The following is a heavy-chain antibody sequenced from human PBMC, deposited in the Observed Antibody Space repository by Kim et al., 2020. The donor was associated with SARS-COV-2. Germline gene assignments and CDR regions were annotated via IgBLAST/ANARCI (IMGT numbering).Heavy chain of an antibody. CDR3: ARVNFLRASSGYHVGWFDP. Sequence: SETLSLTCTVSGGSISSYYWSWIRQPPGKGLEWIGYIYYSGSTNYNPSLKSRVTISVDTSKNQFSLKLSSVTAADTAVYYCARVNFLRASSGYHVGWFDPWGQGTLVTVSS. CDR1: GGSISSYY. V-gene: IGHV4-59*01. CDR2: IYYSGST. D-gene: IGHD3-22*01. J-gene: IGHJ5*02.